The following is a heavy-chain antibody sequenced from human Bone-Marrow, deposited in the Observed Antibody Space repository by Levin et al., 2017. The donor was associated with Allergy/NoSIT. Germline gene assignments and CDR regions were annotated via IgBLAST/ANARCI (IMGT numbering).Heavy chain of an antibody. V-gene: IGHV3-53*01. Sequence: GSLRLSCAASGFSVSNNFMSWVRPAPGKGLDWVPLVYRSGSTHNADPLKGRFTISRDSSSNTLYLQMNNLRVEDTAMYYCMNVNHYTGRDYWGQGTQVTVSS. CDR2: VYRSGST. J-gene: IGHJ4*02. CDR1: GFSVSNNF. CDR3: MNVNHYTGRDY. D-gene: IGHD1-1*01.